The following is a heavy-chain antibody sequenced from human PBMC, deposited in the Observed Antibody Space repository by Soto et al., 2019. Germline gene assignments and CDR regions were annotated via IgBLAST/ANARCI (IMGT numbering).Heavy chain of an antibody. Sequence: HPGGSLRLSCAASGFTFDDYAMHWVRQAPGKGLEWVSGISWNSGSIGYADSVKGRFTISRDNAKNSLYLQMNSLRAEDTALYYCAKDAHNYYDSSGYLSYYGMDVWGQGTTVTVSS. D-gene: IGHD3-22*01. CDR3: AKDAHNYYDSSGYLSYYGMDV. CDR2: ISWNSGSI. V-gene: IGHV3-9*01. CDR1: GFTFDDYA. J-gene: IGHJ6*02.